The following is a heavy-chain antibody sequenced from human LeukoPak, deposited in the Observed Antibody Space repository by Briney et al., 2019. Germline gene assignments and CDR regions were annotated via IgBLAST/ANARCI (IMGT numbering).Heavy chain of an antibody. Sequence: SETLSLTCSVSDDSITMYYWTWIRQPPGKELEWIGYVDHTGSTNFNPSLNGRVSISRDTTNNLFSLRLRSVTAADTAVYFCARGRVSSSTWYSTYYYYFYMDVWGKGTTVTVSS. CDR3: ARGRVSSSTWYSTYYYYFYMDV. CDR1: DDSITMYY. D-gene: IGHD1-1*01. V-gene: IGHV4-59*01. J-gene: IGHJ6*03. CDR2: VDHTGST.